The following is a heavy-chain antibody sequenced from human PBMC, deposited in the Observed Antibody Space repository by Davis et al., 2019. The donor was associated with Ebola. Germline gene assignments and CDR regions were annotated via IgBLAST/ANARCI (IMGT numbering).Heavy chain of an antibody. Sequence: PGGSLRLSCAASGFTFSSYAMSWVRQAPGKGLEWVSSITTRSSYRHYADSVKGRFTISRDNAKKSLYLQMDSLRPEDTALYYCARDNWGGYDWIDPWGQGTLVTVSS. V-gene: IGHV3-21*01. D-gene: IGHD3-16*01. CDR2: ITTRSSYR. CDR1: GFTFSSYA. J-gene: IGHJ5*02. CDR3: ARDNWGGYDWIDP.